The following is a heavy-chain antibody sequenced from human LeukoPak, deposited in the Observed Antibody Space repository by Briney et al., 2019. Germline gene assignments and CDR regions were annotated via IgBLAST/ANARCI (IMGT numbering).Heavy chain of an antibody. CDR3: ARDEYYYGSGTLN. V-gene: IGHV3-7*01. D-gene: IGHD3-10*01. CDR1: GFTFSSYW. CDR2: IKQDGSEK. Sequence: GGSLRLSCAASGFTFSSYWMSWVRQAPGKGLEWVANIKQDGSEKYYVDSVKGRFTISRDNAKNSLYLQMNSLRAEDTAMYYCARDEYYYGSGTLNWGQGTLVTVSS. J-gene: IGHJ4*02.